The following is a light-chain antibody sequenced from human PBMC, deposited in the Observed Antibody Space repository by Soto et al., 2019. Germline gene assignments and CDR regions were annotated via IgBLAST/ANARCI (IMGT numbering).Light chain of an antibody. V-gene: IGLV2-8*01. CDR2: EVS. J-gene: IGLJ2*01. CDR1: SSDVGDYNY. Sequence: QAVVTQPPSASGSPGQSVTISCTGTSSDVGDYNYVSWYQQHPGKAPKLMIYEVSKWPSGVPDRFSGSKSGNTASLTVSGLQAEDEADYYCSSYAGSNNFVFGGGTKLTVL. CDR3: SSYAGSNNFV.